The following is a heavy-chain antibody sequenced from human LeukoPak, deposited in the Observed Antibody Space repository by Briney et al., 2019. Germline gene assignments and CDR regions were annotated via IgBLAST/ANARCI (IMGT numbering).Heavy chain of an antibody. Sequence: GASVRVSCKASGYTFTGYDINWVRQATGHGLEWMGWMNPNSGDTGYAQKFQGRVTMTRNTSIDTAYMDLSGLRSEDTAVYYCTRGSLSGSSRDYWGQGTLVTVSS. D-gene: IGHD1-26*01. J-gene: IGHJ4*02. CDR2: MNPNSGDT. CDR1: GYTFTGYD. CDR3: TRGSLSGSSRDY. V-gene: IGHV1-8*01.